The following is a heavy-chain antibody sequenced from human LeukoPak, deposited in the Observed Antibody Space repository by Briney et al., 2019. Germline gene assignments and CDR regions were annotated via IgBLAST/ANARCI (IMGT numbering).Heavy chain of an antibody. CDR3: ERLRADYYDMDV. D-gene: IGHD1-26*01. Sequence: GESLKISCKGSGNSFTNYWIGGVRQMPGKGLEWMGIIYPGDSDTRYSPSFQGQVTISADKSISTAYLQWSSLKASDTAMYYCERLRADYYDMDVWGKGTTVTVSS. V-gene: IGHV5-51*01. J-gene: IGHJ6*03. CDR2: IYPGDSDT. CDR1: GNSFTNYW.